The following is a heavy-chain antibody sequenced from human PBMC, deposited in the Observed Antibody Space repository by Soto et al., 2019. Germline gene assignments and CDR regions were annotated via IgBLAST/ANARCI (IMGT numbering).Heavy chain of an antibody. D-gene: IGHD3-22*01. CDR3: EKDDLTYYYDSGGLHAFDI. J-gene: IGHJ3*02. Sequence: PSETLSLTCAVYGGSFSGYYWSWIRQPPGKGLEWIGEINHSGSTNYNPSLKSRVTISVDTSKNQFSLKLSSVTAADTAVYYCEKDDLTYYYDSGGLHAFDIWGQGTMVT. CDR2: INHSGST. CDR1: GGSFSGYY. V-gene: IGHV4-34*01.